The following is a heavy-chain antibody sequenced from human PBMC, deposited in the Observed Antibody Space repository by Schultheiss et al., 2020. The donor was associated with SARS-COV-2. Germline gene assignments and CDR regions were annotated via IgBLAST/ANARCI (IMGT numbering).Heavy chain of an antibody. CDR1: GFTFSSYG. CDR2: ISYDGSNK. CDR3: ARWPLLAGALGAFDI. Sequence: GESLKISCAASGFTFSSYGMHWVRQAPGKGLEWVAVISYDGSNKYYADSVKGRFTISRDNSKNTLYLQMNSLRAEDTAVYYCARWPLLAGALGAFDIWGQGTMVTVSS. V-gene: IGHV3-30*03. J-gene: IGHJ3*02.